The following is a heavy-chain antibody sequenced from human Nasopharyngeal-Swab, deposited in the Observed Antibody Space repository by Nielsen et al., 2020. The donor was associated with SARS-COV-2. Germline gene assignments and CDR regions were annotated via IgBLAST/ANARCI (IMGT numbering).Heavy chain of an antibody. V-gene: IGHV3-48*04. CDR2: ISSSSSTI. D-gene: IGHD6-13*01. CDR3: ARDLNPSYSRAFDC. Sequence: WIRQPPGKGLEWVSYISSSSSTIYYTDSVKGRFTISRDNAKNSLYLQMNSLRAEDTAVYYCARDLNPSYSRAFDCWGRGTLVTVSS. J-gene: IGHJ4*02.